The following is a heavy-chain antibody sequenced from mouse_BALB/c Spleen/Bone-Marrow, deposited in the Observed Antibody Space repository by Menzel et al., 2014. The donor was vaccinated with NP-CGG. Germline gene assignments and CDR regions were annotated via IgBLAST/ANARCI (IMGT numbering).Heavy chain of an antibody. J-gene: IGHJ3*01. CDR2: ISGGGSYT. Sequence: EVMLVESGGGLVKSGGSLKLSCAASGFRFNSYGMSWVRQTPEKRLEWVATISGGGSYTFYPDSVKGRFTISRDNAKNNLYLQLSSLRSEDTALYYCARHAYYDQTEVSFVYWGQGTLVTVSA. CDR1: GFRFNSYG. CDR3: ARHAYYDQTEVSFVY. D-gene: IGHD2-4*01. V-gene: IGHV5-9-2*01.